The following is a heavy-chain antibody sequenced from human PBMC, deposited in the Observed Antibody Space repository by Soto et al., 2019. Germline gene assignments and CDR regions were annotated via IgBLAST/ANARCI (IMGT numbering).Heavy chain of an antibody. CDR1: GYSFTSYW. CDR3: ARYALAYCGGDCYSDAFDI. Sequence: GESLKISCKGSGYSFTSYWISWVRQMPGKGLEWMGRIDPSDSYTNYSPSFQGHVTISADKSISTAYLQWSSLKASDTAMYYCARYALAYCGGDCYSDAFDIWGQGTMGTVS. D-gene: IGHD2-21*02. J-gene: IGHJ3*02. CDR2: IDPSDSYT. V-gene: IGHV5-10-1*01.